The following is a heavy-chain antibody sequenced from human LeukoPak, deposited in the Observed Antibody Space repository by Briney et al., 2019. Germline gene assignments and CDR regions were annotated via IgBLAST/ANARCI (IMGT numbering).Heavy chain of an antibody. V-gene: IGHV3-11*06. J-gene: IGHJ5*02. D-gene: IGHD4-17*01. CDR3: ARALDYGETNWFDP. Sequence: GGSLRLSCAASGLTFSDYYMSWIRQAPGKGLEWVSYISSSSSYTNYADSVKGRFTISRDNAENSLYLQMNSLRAEDTAVYYCARALDYGETNWFDPWGQGTLVTVSS. CDR2: ISSSSSYT. CDR1: GLTFSDYY.